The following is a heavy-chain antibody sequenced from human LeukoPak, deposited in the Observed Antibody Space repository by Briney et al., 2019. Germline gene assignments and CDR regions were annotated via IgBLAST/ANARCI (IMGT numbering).Heavy chain of an antibody. CDR1: GYTFTDYY. V-gene: IGHV1-2*04. D-gene: IGHD3-10*01. Sequence: ASVKVSCKASGYTFTDYYMHWVRQAPGQGLEWMGWINPYSGDTNYAQKFQGSVTMTRVTSISTAYMELSRLRSDDTAVYYCARLSGSGTWDEYEVDYWGQGTLVTVSS. CDR2: INPYSGDT. J-gene: IGHJ4*02. CDR3: ARLSGSGTWDEYEVDY.